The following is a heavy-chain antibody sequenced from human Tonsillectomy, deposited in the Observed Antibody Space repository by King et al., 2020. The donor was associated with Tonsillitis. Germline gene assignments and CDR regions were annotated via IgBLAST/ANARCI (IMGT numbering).Heavy chain of an antibody. Sequence: VQLVESGGGVVQPGRSLGLSCAASGFAFESYGMHWVRQAPGKGLEWVAVIWYDGSDKYYADSVRGRFTISRDNSMSTVYLQMSSLSVEETAVYYCARETARSGWYADYWGQGTLVTVSS. CDR1: GFAFESYG. D-gene: IGHD6-19*01. V-gene: IGHV3-33*01. CDR3: ARETARSGWYADY. CDR2: IWYDGSDK. J-gene: IGHJ4*02.